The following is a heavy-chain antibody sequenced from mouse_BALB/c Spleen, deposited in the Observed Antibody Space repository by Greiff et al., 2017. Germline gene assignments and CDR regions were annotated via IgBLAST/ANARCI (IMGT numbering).Heavy chain of an antibody. CDR3: ARGGYYKYFDV. CDR1: GYSFTSYY. V-gene: IGHV1S135*01. J-gene: IGHJ1*01. D-gene: IGHD2-3*01. CDR2: IDPFNGGT. Sequence: VQLQQSGPELMKPGASVKISCKASGYSFTSYYMHWVKQSHGKSLEWIGYIDPFNGGTSYNQKFKGKATLTVDKSSSTAYMHLSSLTSEDSAVYYCARGGYYKYFDVWGAGTTVTVSS.